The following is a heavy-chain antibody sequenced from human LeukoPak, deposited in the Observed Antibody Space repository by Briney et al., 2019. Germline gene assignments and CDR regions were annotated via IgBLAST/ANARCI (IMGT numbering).Heavy chain of an antibody. J-gene: IGHJ5*02. V-gene: IGHV3-30-3*01. Sequence: GGSLRLSCAASGFTFRAHSMHWVRQAPGKGLEWVAFTSYDGSKKYYGDFVKGRFTISRDNSKNTLYLEVSTLRAEDTAVYYCTRNPEMQYWFDPWGQGTLVTVSS. D-gene: IGHD2/OR15-2a*01. CDR3: TRNPEMQYWFDP. CDR1: GFTFRAHS. CDR2: TSYDGSKK.